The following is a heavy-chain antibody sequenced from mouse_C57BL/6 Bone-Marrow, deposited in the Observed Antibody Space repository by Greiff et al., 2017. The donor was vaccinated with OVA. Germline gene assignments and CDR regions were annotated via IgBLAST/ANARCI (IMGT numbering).Heavy chain of an antibody. CDR3: ARSTTVYFDY. Sequence: EVMLVESGGDLVKPGGSLKLSCAASGFTFSSYGMSWVRQTPDKRLEWVATISSGGSYTYYPDSVKGRFTISRDNAKNTLYLQMSSLKSEDTAMYYCARSTTVYFDYWGQGTTLTVSS. J-gene: IGHJ2*01. CDR1: GFTFSSYG. D-gene: IGHD1-1*01. V-gene: IGHV5-6*01. CDR2: ISSGGSYT.